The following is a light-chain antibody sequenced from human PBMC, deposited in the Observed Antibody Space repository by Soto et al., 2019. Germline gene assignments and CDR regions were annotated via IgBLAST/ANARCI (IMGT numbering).Light chain of an antibody. CDR3: SSYISSSTLV. J-gene: IGLJ3*02. CDR1: TSDIGAYNY. V-gene: IGLV2-14*03. CDR2: DVT. Sequence: QSVLTQPASVSGSPGQSITISCTGTTSDIGAYNYVSWYQQHPGKAPQLMIYDVTDRPSGVSNRFSGSKSGNTASLTISGFQAEDEADYYCSSYISSSTLVFGGGTKLTVL.